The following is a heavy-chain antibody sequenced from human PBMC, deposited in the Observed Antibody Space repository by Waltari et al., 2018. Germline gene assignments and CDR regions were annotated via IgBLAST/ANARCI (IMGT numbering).Heavy chain of an antibody. Sequence: QLQLQESGPGLVKPSETLSLTCTVSGGSISSSSYYWGWIRQPPGKGLEWIGSIYYSGSTYYNPSLKSRVTISVDTSKNQFSLKLSSVTAADTAVYYCATIYSGSYRDYWYFDLWGRGTLVTVSS. J-gene: IGHJ2*01. V-gene: IGHV4-39*07. CDR1: GGSISSSSYY. CDR3: ATIYSGSYRDYWYFDL. D-gene: IGHD1-26*01. CDR2: IYYSGST.